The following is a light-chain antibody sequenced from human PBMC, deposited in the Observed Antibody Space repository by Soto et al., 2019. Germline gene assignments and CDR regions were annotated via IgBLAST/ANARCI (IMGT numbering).Light chain of an antibody. CDR2: DAS. CDR1: QSISTW. J-gene: IGKJ4*01. CDR3: QQYINYWAVT. Sequence: DIQMTQSPSTLSASVGDGVTITGRSSQSISTWLAWYQQKPGKAPHLLIYDASSLESGVPSRFSGGGSGTEFTLTITSLQPDDFATYYCQQYINYWAVTFGEGTKVDIK. V-gene: IGKV1-5*01.